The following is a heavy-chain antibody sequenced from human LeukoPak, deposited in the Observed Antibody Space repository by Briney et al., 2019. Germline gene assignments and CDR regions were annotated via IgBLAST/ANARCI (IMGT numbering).Heavy chain of an antibody. J-gene: IGHJ4*02. CDR3: AEYAAASGRYQLLSSCDY. Sequence: GGSLRLSCAPSGFTFSSYGMHWLRQAPGKGLAWVAVIWYDGSNKYYADSVKGRFTISRDNSKNTLYLQMNSLRAEDPVEYYCAEYAAASGRYQLLSSCDYWGQGTLVTVSS. D-gene: IGHD2-2*01. CDR2: IWYDGSNK. V-gene: IGHV3-33*06. CDR1: GFTFSSYG.